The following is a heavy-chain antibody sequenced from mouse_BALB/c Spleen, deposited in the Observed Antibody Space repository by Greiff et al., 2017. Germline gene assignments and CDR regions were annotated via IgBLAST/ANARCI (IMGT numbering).Heavy chain of an antibody. V-gene: IGHV14-1*02. CDR2: IDPENGNT. Sequence: EVQLQQSGAELVRPRALVKLSCKASGFNIKDYYMHWVKQRPEQGLEWIGWIDPENGNTIYDPKFQGKASITADTSSNTAYLQLSSLTSEDTAVYYCALIYDGYYDYWGQGTTLTVSS. D-gene: IGHD2-3*01. CDR3: ALIYDGYYDY. J-gene: IGHJ2*01. CDR1: GFNIKDYY.